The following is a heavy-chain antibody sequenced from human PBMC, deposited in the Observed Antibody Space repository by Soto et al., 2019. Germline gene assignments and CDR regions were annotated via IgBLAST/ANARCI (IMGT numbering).Heavy chain of an antibody. CDR3: ARVYWNYVHGWFDP. Sequence: GASVKVSCKASGGTFSSYAISWVRQAPGQGLEWMGGIIPIFGTANYAQKFQGRVTITADESTSTAYMELSSLRSEDTAVYYCARVYWNYVHGWFDPWGQGTLVTVSS. CDR2: IIPIFGTA. CDR1: GGTFSSYA. J-gene: IGHJ5*02. V-gene: IGHV1-69*13. D-gene: IGHD1-7*01.